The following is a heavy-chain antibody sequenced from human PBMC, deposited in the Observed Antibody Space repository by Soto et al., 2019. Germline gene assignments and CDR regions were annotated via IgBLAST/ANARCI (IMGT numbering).Heavy chain of an antibody. J-gene: IGHJ4*02. V-gene: IGHV4-30-2*01. CDR1: GGSISSGGYS. Sequence: SETLSLTCAVSGGSISSGGYSWSRIRQPPGKGLEWIGYIYHSGSTYYNPSLKSRVTISVDRSKNQFSLKLSSVTAADTAVYYCARAQTYCSGGSCFPYYFDYWGQGTLVTVSS. D-gene: IGHD2-15*01. CDR2: IYHSGST. CDR3: ARAQTYCSGGSCFPYYFDY.